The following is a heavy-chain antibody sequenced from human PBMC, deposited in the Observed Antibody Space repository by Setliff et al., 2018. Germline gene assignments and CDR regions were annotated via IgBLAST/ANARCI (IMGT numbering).Heavy chain of an antibody. Sequence: ASVKVSCKGSGYRFIVYFIHWVRQTPGKGLEWMGRVDPKDGQAIYAKKFQGRFTITADTSIDTAYMELSSLTSEDTAVYYCATDLAIRGVQFDYWGRGTLVTVSS. CDR1: GYRFIVYF. D-gene: IGHD3-10*01. J-gene: IGHJ4*02. CDR2: VDPKDGQA. CDR3: ATDLAIRGVQFDY. V-gene: IGHV1-69-2*01.